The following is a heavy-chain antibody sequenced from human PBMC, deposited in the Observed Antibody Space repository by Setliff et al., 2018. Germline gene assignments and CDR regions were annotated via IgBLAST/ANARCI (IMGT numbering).Heavy chain of an antibody. CDR3: TGRTYGHQLGDY. D-gene: IGHD3-10*01. CDR1: GLTFADAW. CDR2: VRSNSVGGTT. J-gene: IGHJ4*02. V-gene: IGHV3-15*01. Sequence: GGSLRLSCTASGLTFADAWMNWVRQAPGKGLEWVSRVRSNSVGGTTEYGAPVKGRFTISRDDSKDTVYLQMNDLKTEDTGVYYCTGRTYGHQLGDYWGQGTLVTVSS.